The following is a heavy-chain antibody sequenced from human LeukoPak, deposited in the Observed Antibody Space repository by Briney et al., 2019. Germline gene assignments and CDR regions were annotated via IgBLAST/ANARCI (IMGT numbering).Heavy chain of an antibody. CDR3: ARDDYGGNTHFDY. V-gene: IGHV1-69*13. D-gene: IGHD4-23*01. J-gene: IGHJ4*02. CDR1: GGTFSSYA. Sequence: SVKVSCRASGGTFSSYAISWVQQAPGQGLEWMGGIIPIFGTANYAQKFQGRVMITADESTSTAYMELSSQSSEDTAVYYCARDDYGGNTHFDYWGQGTLVTVCS. CDR2: IIPIFGTA.